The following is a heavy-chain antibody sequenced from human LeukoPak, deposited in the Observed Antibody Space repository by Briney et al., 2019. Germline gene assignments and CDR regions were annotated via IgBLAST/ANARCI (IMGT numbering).Heavy chain of an antibody. CDR1: GYTFTGYY. CDR3: ARGGGTIFGVVIYFDY. V-gene: IGHV1-2*02. J-gene: IGHJ4*02. CDR2: INPNSGGT. D-gene: IGHD3-3*01. Sequence: ASVKVSCKASGYTFTGYYMHWVRQAPGQGLEWMGWINPNSGGTNYAQKFQGRVTMTRDTSISTAYMELSRLRSDDTAVYYCARGGGTIFGVVIYFDYWGQGTLVTVSS.